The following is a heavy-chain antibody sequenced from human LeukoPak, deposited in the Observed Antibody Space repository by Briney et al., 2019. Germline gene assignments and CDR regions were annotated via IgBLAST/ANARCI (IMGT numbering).Heavy chain of an antibody. CDR3: ARRAAASSQDLDY. Sequence: GESLKISCKGSGYSFPTHWIGWVRQMPGKGLEWMGIIYPGDSDTRYSPSFQGQVTISADKSISTAYLQWSSLKASDTAMYYCARRAAASSQDLDYWGQGTLVTVSS. CDR2: IYPGDSDT. J-gene: IGHJ4*02. D-gene: IGHD6-13*01. CDR1: GYSFPTHW. V-gene: IGHV5-51*01.